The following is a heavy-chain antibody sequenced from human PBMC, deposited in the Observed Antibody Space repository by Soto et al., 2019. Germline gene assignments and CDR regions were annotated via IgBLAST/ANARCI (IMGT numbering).Heavy chain of an antibody. D-gene: IGHD4-17*01. V-gene: IGHV4-59*01. CDR3: ARAVTSTVIVDY. J-gene: IGHJ4*02. CDR2: IYYSGST. Sequence: ASETLSLTCTVSGGSISSYYWSWIRQPPGKGLEWIGYIYYSGSTNYNPSLKSRVTISVDTSKNQFSLKLSSVTAADTAVYYCARAVTSTVIVDYWGQGTLVTAPQ. CDR1: GGSISSYY.